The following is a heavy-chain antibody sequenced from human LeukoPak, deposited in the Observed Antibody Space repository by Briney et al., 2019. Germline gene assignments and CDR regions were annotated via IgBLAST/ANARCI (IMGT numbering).Heavy chain of an antibody. CDR1: GSSFTSYW. V-gene: IGHV5-51*01. CDR2: IYPGDSDT. CDR3: ARQFYGSTSPNWFDP. Sequence: GASLKISCKGSGSSFTSYWIGWVRQMPGKGLEWMGIIYPGDSDTRYSPSFQGQVTISADKSISTAYLQWSSLKASDTAMYYCARQFYGSTSPNWFDPWGQGTLVTVSS. J-gene: IGHJ5*02. D-gene: IGHD2-2*01.